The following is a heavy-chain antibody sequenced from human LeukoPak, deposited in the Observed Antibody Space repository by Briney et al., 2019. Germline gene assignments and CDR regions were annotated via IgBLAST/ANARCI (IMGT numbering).Heavy chain of an antibody. D-gene: IGHD3-22*01. CDR1: GFTFSNAW. V-gene: IGHV3-15*01. Sequence: GGSLRLSCAASGFTFSNAWMSWVRQAPGKGLEWVDRIKSKTDGGTTDYAAPVKGRFTISRDDSKNTLYLQMNSLKTGDTAVYYCTTDVTYYYDSSGYQPYYYYGMDVWGQGTTVTVSS. CDR2: IKSKTDGGTT. CDR3: TTDVTYYYDSSGYQPYYYYGMDV. J-gene: IGHJ6*02.